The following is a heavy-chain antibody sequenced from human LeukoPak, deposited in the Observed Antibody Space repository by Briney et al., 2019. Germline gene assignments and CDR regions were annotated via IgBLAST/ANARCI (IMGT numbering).Heavy chain of an antibody. V-gene: IGHV3-48*04. D-gene: IGHD6-13*01. CDR2: ISSSSSTI. J-gene: IGHJ6*03. Sequence: GGPLRSSCAASGFTFSSYSMNWVRKAPGKGLRGVSYISSSSSTIYYADSVKGRFTISRNNAKNSLYLQMNSLRAEDTAVYYCARGGYSSYYYYYMDVWGKGTTVTVSS. CDR1: GFTFSSYS. CDR3: ARGGYSSYYYYYMDV.